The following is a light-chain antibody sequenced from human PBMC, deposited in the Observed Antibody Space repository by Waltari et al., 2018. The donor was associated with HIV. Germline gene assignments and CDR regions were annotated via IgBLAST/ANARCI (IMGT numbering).Light chain of an antibody. V-gene: IGLV2-8*01. CDR3: SSSRV. CDR2: EVS. Sequence: QSALTQPPSASGSPGQSVTISCTGTSSDVGGYNYVSWYQQHPGKAPKLMIYEVSKRPSGVPDGFSGSKSGNTASLTVSGLQAEDEADYYCSSSRVFGGGTKLTVL. CDR1: SSDVGGYNY. J-gene: IGLJ3*02.